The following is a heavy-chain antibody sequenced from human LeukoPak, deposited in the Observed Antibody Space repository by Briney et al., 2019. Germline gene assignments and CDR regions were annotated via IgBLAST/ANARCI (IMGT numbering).Heavy chain of an antibody. CDR1: GGSFSGYY. CDR2: TSGSGGST. V-gene: IGHV3-23*01. D-gene: IGHD4-11*01. CDR3: AKEGTVMEYYYYYYMDV. Sequence: ETLSLTCAVYGGSFSGYYWSWVRQAPGKGLEWVSGTSGSGGSTYYADSVKGRFTISRDNSKNTLYLQMNSLRAEDTAVYYCAKEGTVMEYYYYYYMDVWGKGTTVTVSS. J-gene: IGHJ6*03.